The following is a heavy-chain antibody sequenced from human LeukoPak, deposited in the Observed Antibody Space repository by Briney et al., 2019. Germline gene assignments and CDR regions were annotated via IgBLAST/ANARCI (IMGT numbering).Heavy chain of an antibody. CDR3: ARLYSSGRHVPAY. CDR2: IYYSGIT. CDR1: GGSISSSSYY. D-gene: IGHD6-19*01. Sequence: SETLSLTCSVSGGSISSSSYYWGWIRQPPGKGLEWIGSIYYSGITYYNPSLKSRVTVAVDTSKNQFSLKLSSVTAADTAVYYCARLYSSGRHVPAYWGQGTLVTVSS. V-gene: IGHV4-39*01. J-gene: IGHJ4*02.